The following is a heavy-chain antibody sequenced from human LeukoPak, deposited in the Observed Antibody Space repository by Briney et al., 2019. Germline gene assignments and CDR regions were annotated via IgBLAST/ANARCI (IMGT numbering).Heavy chain of an antibody. CDR1: GYTFTIYY. Sequence: ASVKVSFKTSGYTFTIYYMHWVRQAPGQGVDWMGIINPSGGSTSYAQKFQGRVTITRDTSTSTVYMELSSLRSEDTAVYYCARDWGSERDLLTGYYIYWGQGTLVTVSS. D-gene: IGHD3-9*01. CDR2: INPSGGST. V-gene: IGHV1-46*01. CDR3: ARDWGSERDLLTGYYIY. J-gene: IGHJ4*02.